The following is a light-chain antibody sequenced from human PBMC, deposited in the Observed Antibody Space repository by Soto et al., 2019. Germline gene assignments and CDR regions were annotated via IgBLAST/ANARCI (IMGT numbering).Light chain of an antibody. CDR2: DAS. J-gene: IGKJ5*01. CDR3: QQYDNLPIT. V-gene: IGKV1-33*01. Sequence: IQMTHSPCAMCASVGDRVTVACEASQDISNYLNWYQQKPGKAPKLLIYDASNLETGVPSRFSGSGSGTDFTFTISSLQPEDIATYYCQQYDNLPITFGQGTRLEIK. CDR1: QDISNY.